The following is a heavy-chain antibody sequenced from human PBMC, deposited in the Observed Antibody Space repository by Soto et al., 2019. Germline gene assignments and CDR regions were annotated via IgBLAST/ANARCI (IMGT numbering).Heavy chain of an antibody. CDR1: GASVSSNSAA. V-gene: IGHV6-1*01. CDR2: TYYRSKWYN. Sequence: PSQTLSLTCAISGASVSSNSAAWNWVRQSPSRGLAWLGRTYYRSKWYNDYAVSVKSRITSNPDTSKNQFSLQLNSVTPEDTAVYYWAIVSRLEWLFSDYYYYGMDVWGQGTTVTSP. CDR3: AIVSRLEWLFSDYYYYGMDV. J-gene: IGHJ6*02. D-gene: IGHD3-3*01.